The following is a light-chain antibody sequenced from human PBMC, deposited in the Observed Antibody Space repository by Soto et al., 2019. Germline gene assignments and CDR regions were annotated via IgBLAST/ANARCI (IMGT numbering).Light chain of an antibody. V-gene: IGKV1-5*01. Sequence: DIQMTQSPSTLSASVGDKVTITCRASQTISFWLAWYQQKPGKAPKLLIYDASRLESGGPSRFRGSGSGTEFTLTISSLQPDDFATYYCQQYHSSPYTFGQGTKLEIQ. CDR2: DAS. CDR3: QQYHSSPYT. J-gene: IGKJ2*01. CDR1: QTISFW.